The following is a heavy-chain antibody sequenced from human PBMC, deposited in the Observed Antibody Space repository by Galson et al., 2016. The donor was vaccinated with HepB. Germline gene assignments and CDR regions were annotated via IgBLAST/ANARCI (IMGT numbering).Heavy chain of an antibody. CDR1: GGSISSYY. D-gene: IGHD6-19*01. V-gene: IGHV4-59*01. CDR3: ASWSLLTSSNGWSDAFDI. CDR2: IYYSGST. J-gene: IGHJ3*02. Sequence: SETLSLTCTVSGGSISSYYWSWIRQPPGKGLKWIGYIYYSGSTNYNPSLKSRVTISIDTSKNQFSLKLSSVTAADTAVYYCASWSLLTSSNGWSDAFDIWGQETLVTVSS.